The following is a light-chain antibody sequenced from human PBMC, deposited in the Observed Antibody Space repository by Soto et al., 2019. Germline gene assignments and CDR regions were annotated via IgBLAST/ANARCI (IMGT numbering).Light chain of an antibody. CDR1: QSIGKH. CDR2: SVS. Sequence: DIQMTQSPSSLSASVGERVTITCRASQSIGKHLNWYQQKHGKAPKFXIYSVSSLPSGVPSRFSGSGSGTDFTLTINSLQPEDFATYYCQQGYTSSITFGQGTRLEIK. CDR3: QQGYTSSIT. J-gene: IGKJ5*01. V-gene: IGKV1-39*01.